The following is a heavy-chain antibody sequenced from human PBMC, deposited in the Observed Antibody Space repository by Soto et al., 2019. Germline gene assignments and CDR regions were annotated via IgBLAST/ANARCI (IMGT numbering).Heavy chain of an antibody. CDR2: IIPIFGTA. CDR1: GGTFSSYA. V-gene: IGHV1-69*01. CDR3: ASPITGRGVLTPRQWYFDL. J-gene: IGHJ2*01. Sequence: QVQLVQSGAEVKKPGSSVKVSCKASGGTFSSYAISWVRQAPGQGLEWMGGIIPIFGTASYAQKFESRVKITADEATNTAYMELSSLRSEFTAVYYCASPITGRGVLTPRQWYFDLWGRGTLVTVSS. D-gene: IGHD3-22*01.